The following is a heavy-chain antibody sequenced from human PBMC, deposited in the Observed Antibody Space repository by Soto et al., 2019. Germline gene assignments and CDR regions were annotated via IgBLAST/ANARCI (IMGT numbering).Heavy chain of an antibody. CDR2: IIPIFGTA. Sequence: SVKVSCKAAGGTFSSSAISWVRQAPGQGLEWMGGIIPIFGTANYAQKFQGRVTITADESTSTAYMELSSLRSEDTAVYYCARERGAIKFDYWGQGTLVTVSS. D-gene: IGHD3-16*02. CDR3: ARERGAIKFDY. CDR1: GGTFSSSA. J-gene: IGHJ4*02. V-gene: IGHV1-69*13.